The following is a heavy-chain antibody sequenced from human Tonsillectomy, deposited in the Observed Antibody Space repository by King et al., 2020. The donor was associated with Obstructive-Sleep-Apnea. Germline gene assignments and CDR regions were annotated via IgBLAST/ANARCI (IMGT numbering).Heavy chain of an antibody. D-gene: IGHD5-24*01. CDR2: IRYDGRNK. Sequence: VQLVESGGGVVQPGGSLRLSCAASGFTFSSYGMHWVRQAPGKVLEWVAFIRYDGRNKYYADSVKGRFTISRDNSKNTLYLQMNSLGAEDTAVYYCAKDMVGKRWLQFGDFDYWGQGTLVTVSS. CDR3: AKDMVGKRWLQFGDFDY. V-gene: IGHV3-30*02. CDR1: GFTFSSYG. J-gene: IGHJ4*02.